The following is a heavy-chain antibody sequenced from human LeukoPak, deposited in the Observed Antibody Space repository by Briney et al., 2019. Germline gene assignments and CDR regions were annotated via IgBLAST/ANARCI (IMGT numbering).Heavy chain of an antibody. CDR1: GGSFSGYY. Sequence: SETLSLTCAVYGGSFSGYYWSWIRQPPGKGLEWIGEINHSGSTNYNPSLKSRVTISVDTSKNQFSLKLSSVTAADTAVYYCARGGLLLWFGGGSTWYFDYWGLGTLVTVSS. D-gene: IGHD3-10*01. V-gene: IGHV4-34*01. CDR3: ARGGLLLWFGGGSTWYFDY. CDR2: INHSGST. J-gene: IGHJ4*02.